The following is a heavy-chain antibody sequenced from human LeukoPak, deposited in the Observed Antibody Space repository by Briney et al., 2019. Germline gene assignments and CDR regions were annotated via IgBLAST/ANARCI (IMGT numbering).Heavy chain of an antibody. CDR2: IYYSGST. D-gene: IGHD3-22*01. CDR3: ARRSPSYSSGYSGPFDY. V-gene: IGHV4-59*01. CDR1: GGSISSYY. J-gene: IGHJ4*02. Sequence: SETLSLTCTVSGGSISSYYWSWIRQPPGKRLEWIGYIYYSGSTNYNPSLKSRVTISVDTSKNQFSLKLSSVTAAGTAVYYCARRSPSYSSGYSGPFDYWGQGTLVTVSS.